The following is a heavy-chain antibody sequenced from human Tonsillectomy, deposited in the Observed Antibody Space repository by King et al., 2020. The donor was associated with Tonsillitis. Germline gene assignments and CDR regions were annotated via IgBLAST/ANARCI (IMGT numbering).Heavy chain of an antibody. V-gene: IGHV4-59*01. D-gene: IGHD3-10*01. CDR2: IYYSGST. CDR3: AGGGPFWELIDSFDY. Sequence: VQLQESGPGLVKPSETLSLTCTVSGGSISSYYWSWIRQPPGKGLEWIGYIYYSGSTNYNPSLKSRVTISVDTSKNQFSLKLSSVTAADTAVYYCAGGGPFWELIDSFDYSGQRALVTVSS. CDR1: GGSISSYY. J-gene: IGHJ4*02.